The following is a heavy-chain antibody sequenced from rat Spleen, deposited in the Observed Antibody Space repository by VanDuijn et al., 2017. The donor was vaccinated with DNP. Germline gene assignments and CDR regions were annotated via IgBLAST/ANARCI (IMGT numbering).Heavy chain of an antibody. D-gene: IGHD3-7*01. J-gene: IGHJ3*01. CDR1: GFTFSDYN. V-gene: IGHV5-7*01. Sequence: EVQLVESGGGLVQPGRSLKLFCAASGFTFSDYNMAWVRQAPKKGLEWVATISYDGTNTYYRDSVKGRFTISRDNVKRTLYLQMDSLKSEDTATYYCATHELPAYAAFVYWGQGTLVAVSS. CDR2: ISYDGTNT. CDR3: ATHELPAYAAFVY.